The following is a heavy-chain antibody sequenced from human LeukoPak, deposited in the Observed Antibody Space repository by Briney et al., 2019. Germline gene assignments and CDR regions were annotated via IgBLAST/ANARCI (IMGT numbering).Heavy chain of an antibody. CDR2: ISGSGGST. CDR1: GFTFSSYA. Sequence: GGSLRLSCAASGFTFSSYAMSWVRQAPGKGLEWVSAISGSGGSTYYADSVKGRFTISRDNSKNTLYLQMNSLRAEDTAVYYCAKDRDNRASYYYDSSGYYGMDVWGQGTTVTVS. J-gene: IGHJ6*02. CDR3: AKDRDNRASYYYDSSGYYGMDV. D-gene: IGHD3-22*01. V-gene: IGHV3-23*01.